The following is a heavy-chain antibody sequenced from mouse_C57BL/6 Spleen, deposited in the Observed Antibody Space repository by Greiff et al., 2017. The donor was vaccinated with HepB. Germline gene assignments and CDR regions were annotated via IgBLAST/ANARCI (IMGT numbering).Heavy chain of an antibody. CDR1: GYTFTSYW. D-gene: IGHD1-2*01. Sequence: VQLQQSGAELVRPGTSVKLSCKASGYTFTSYWMHWVKQRPGQGLEWIGVIDPSDSYTNYNQKFKGKATLTVDTSSSTAYMQLSSLTSEDSAVYYCARSQSDSYYYAMDYWGQGTSVTVSS. V-gene: IGHV1-59*01. J-gene: IGHJ4*01. CDR3: ARSQSDSYYYAMDY. CDR2: IDPSDSYT.